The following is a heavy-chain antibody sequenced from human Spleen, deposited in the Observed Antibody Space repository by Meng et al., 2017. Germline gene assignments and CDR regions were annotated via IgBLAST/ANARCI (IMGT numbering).Heavy chain of an antibody. J-gene: IGHJ4*02. CDR2: TYYRSKWYK. Sequence: SQTLSLTCAISGDNVLSNTAAWNWIRQSPSRGLEWLGRTYYRSKWYKDYAVSVESRITINPDTSKNHFSLQLKYVTPEDTAVYYCARDDLYYDSSGYYDYWGRGTLVTVSS. D-gene: IGHD3-22*01. CDR1: GDNVLSNTAA. CDR3: ARDDLYYDSSGYYDY. V-gene: IGHV6-1*01.